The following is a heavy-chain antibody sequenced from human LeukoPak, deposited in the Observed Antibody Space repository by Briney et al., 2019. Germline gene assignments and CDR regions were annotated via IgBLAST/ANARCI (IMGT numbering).Heavy chain of an antibody. V-gene: IGHV4-59*01. Sequence: PSETLSLTCSVAGGSISTYYWNWIRQTPGKGLEWIGHISNGNTDYNPSLKSRVTISVDTSKNQFSLRLTSVTAADTAVYYCARDKAHSYGRYFDPRGQGTLVTVSS. J-gene: IGHJ5*02. D-gene: IGHD5-18*01. CDR3: ARDKAHSYGRYFDP. CDR2: ISNGNT. CDR1: GGSISTYY.